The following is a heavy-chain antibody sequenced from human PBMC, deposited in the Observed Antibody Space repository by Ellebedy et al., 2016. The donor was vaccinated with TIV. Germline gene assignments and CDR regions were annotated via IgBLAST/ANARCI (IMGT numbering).Heavy chain of an antibody. J-gene: IGHJ4*02. Sequence: PGGSLRLSCAASGFIFDHYTMHWVRQLPGKGLEWVALITWNGGSTDYADSVKGRFTISRDNSKNSLYLQMNSLRTEETALYYCAKDLGSSSWFDYWGQGTQVTVSS. V-gene: IGHV3-43*01. D-gene: IGHD6-13*01. CDR1: GFIFDHYT. CDR2: ITWNGGST. CDR3: AKDLGSSSWFDY.